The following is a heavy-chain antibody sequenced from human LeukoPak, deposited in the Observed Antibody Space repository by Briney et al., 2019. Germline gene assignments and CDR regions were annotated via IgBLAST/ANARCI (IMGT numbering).Heavy chain of an antibody. CDR2: IYSGGDT. V-gene: IGHV3-53*05. CDR3: VRDRKWLVRGWFDP. Sequence: PSETLSLTCTVSGGSISSYYWSWVRQAPGKGPEWVSVIYSGGDTYYADSVKGRFTISRDNSRNTLYLQMNSLRAEDTAVYYCVRDRKWLVRGWFDPWGQGTLVTVSS. J-gene: IGHJ5*02. CDR1: GGSISSYY. D-gene: IGHD6-19*01.